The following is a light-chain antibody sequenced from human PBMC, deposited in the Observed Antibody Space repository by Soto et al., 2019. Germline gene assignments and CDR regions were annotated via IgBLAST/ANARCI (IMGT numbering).Light chain of an antibody. J-gene: IGKJ1*01. CDR2: AAS. CDR3: QQYGSSLWT. V-gene: IGKV3-20*01. Sequence: EIVLMQSPGTLSLSPGERATLSCRASQSVSSTFLAWYQQKPGQAPRLLIYAASSRATGIPDRFSGSGYGTDFTLTISRLEPEDFAVYFCQQYGSSLWTFGQGTKVEIK. CDR1: QSVSSTF.